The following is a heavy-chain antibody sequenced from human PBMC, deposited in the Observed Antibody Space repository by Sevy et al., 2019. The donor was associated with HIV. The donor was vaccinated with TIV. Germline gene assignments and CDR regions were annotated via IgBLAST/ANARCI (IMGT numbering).Heavy chain of an antibody. CDR3: AKDTAPIFPGSYGPLFDY. V-gene: IGHV3-30*18. CDR2: ISYDGSNK. CDR1: GFTFSSYG. J-gene: IGHJ4*02. D-gene: IGHD1-26*01. Sequence: GGSLRLSCAASGFTFSSYGMHWVRQAPGKGLEWVAVISYDGSNKYYADSVKGRFTISRDNSKNTLYLQMNSLRAEDTAVYYCAKDTAPIFPGSYGPLFDYWGQGTLVTVSS.